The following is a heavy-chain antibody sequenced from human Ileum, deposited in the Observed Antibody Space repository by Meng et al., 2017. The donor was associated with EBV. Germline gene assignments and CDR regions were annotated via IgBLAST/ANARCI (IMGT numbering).Heavy chain of an antibody. CDR2: IYHSGST. Sequence: VQEAGPGLVKPSGTLSLTCAVSGGSISSSNWWSWVRQPPGKGLEWIGEIYHSGSTNYNPSLKSRVTISVDKSKNQFSLKLSSVTAADTAVYYCARGYCSSTSCYAALYYFDYWGQGTLVTVSS. CDR3: ARGYCSSTSCYAALYYFDY. CDR1: GGSISSSNW. V-gene: IGHV4-4*02. D-gene: IGHD2-2*01. J-gene: IGHJ4*02.